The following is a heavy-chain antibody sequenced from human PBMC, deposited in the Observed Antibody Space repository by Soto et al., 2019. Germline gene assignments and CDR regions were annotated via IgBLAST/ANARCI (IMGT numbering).Heavy chain of an antibody. CDR3: AKDGGPVYCNSPGCSAKHFDY. Sequence: QVQLVESGGGVVQPGRSLRLSCAASGFTFSNYGMHWVRQAPGKGLEWVAIISYDGDNEYYADSVRGRFTISRDNSKNXLXLXTSRLRHEDTAVYYCAKDGGPVYCNSPGCSAKHFDYWGQGTLVTVSS. J-gene: IGHJ4*02. CDR1: GFTFSNYG. D-gene: IGHD2-2*01. V-gene: IGHV3-30*18. CDR2: ISYDGDNE.